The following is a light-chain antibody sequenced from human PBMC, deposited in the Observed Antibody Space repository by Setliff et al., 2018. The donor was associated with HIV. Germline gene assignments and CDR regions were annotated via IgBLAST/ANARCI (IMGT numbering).Light chain of an antibody. CDR2: SNN. J-gene: IGLJ3*02. CDR3: AAWEDSLSGWV. V-gene: IGLV1-44*01. CDR1: SSNIGTIA. Sequence: QSALTQPPSASGTPGQRVTISCSGSSSNIGTIAVYWYQQLPGTAPKLLLYSNNHRPSGVPDRFSGSKSGTSASLAISGLQSEDEADYFCAAWEDSLSGWVFGGGTRSPS.